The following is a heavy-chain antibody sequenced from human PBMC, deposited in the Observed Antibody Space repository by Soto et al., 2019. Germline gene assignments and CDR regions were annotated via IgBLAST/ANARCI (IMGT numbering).Heavy chain of an antibody. CDR1: GFTFGDYA. CDR3: ARDLRADSSSWH. V-gene: IGHV3-49*03. Sequence: GGSLRLSCTASGFTFGDYAMSWFRQAPGKGLEWVGFIRSKAYGGTTVYAASVKGRFTISRDNAKNSLYLQMNSLRAEDTAVYYCARDLRADSSSWHWGQGTLVTVSS. J-gene: IGHJ4*02. CDR2: IRSKAYGGTT. D-gene: IGHD6-13*01.